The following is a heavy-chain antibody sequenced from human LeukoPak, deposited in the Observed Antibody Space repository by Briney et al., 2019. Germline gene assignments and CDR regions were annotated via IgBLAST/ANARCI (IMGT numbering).Heavy chain of an antibody. Sequence: GGSLRLSCAASGFTFSSYAMHWVRQAPGKGLEWVAVISYEGSNKYYADSVKGRFTISRDNFKNTLYLQMNSLRAEDTAVYYCARDGATAGTVTTHPSDYWGQGTLVTVSS. CDR2: ISYEGSNK. CDR1: GFTFSSYA. J-gene: IGHJ4*02. CDR3: ARDGATAGTVTTHPSDY. V-gene: IGHV3-30*04. D-gene: IGHD4-17*01.